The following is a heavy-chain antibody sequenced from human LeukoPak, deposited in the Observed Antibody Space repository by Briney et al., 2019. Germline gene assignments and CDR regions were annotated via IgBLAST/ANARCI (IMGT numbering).Heavy chain of an antibody. CDR2: IYTSGST. D-gene: IGHD1-14*01. J-gene: IGHJ6*03. CDR3: ARFPGGAEYRHYYYMDV. Sequence: PSETLSLTCTVSGGSINSYCWSWIRQPAGKGLECIGRIYTSGSTNYNPSLKSRVTMSVDTSKNQFSLKLSSVTAADTAVYYCARFPGGAEYRHYYYMDVWGTGTTVTVSS. CDR1: GGSINSYC. V-gene: IGHV4-4*07.